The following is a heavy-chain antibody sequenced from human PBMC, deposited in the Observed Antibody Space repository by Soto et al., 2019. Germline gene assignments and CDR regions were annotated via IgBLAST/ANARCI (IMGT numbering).Heavy chain of an antibody. D-gene: IGHD3-22*01. V-gene: IGHV1-8*01. CDR2: MNPNSGNT. Sequence: ASVKVSCKASGYTFTSYDINWVRQATGQGLEWMGWMNPNSGNTGYAQKFQGRVTMTRNTSISTAYMELSSLRSEDTAVYYCARTYDSSGYTYPDAFDIWGQGTMVTVSS. CDR3: ARTYDSSGYTYPDAFDI. CDR1: GYTFTSYD. J-gene: IGHJ3*02.